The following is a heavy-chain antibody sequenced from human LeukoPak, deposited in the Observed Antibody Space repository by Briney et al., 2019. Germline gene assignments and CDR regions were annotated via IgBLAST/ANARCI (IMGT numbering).Heavy chain of an antibody. CDR2: VYSSGST. CDR1: GVSISSYH. J-gene: IGHJ4*02. Sequence: PSETLSLTCTVSGVSISSYHWSWIRQPAGKGLEWIGRVYSSGSTNYIPSLKSRVTMSLDTSKNQFSLILNSVTAADTAVYYCAREGYYYDSGGYYRVDYWGQGVLVTVSS. V-gene: IGHV4-4*07. D-gene: IGHD3-22*01. CDR3: AREGYYYDSGGYYRVDY.